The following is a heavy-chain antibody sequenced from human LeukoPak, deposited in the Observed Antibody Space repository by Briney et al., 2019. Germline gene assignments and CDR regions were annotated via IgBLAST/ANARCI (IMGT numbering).Heavy chain of an antibody. V-gene: IGHV1-2*06. CDR1: GYTFTGYY. Sequence: ASVKVSCKTSGYTFTGYYMHWVRQAPGQGLEWTGRMNPNSGDTNYAQKFQGRVTMTRDTSINTAYMELSSLRSDDTAVYYCVPRGDGGFDYWGQGTLVIVSS. CDR2: MNPNSGDT. D-gene: IGHD3-16*01. CDR3: VPRGDGGFDY. J-gene: IGHJ4*02.